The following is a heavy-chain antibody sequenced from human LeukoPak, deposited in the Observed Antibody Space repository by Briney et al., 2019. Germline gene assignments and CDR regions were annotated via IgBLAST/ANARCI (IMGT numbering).Heavy chain of an antibody. J-gene: IGHJ4*02. Sequence: GGSLRLSCAASGFTFSNAWMSWVRQAPGKGLEWVGRIKSKTDGGTTDYAAPVKGRFTISRDDSKNTLYLQMNSLKTEDTAVYYCTTLYYYDSSGYYGWGQGTLVTVS. D-gene: IGHD3-22*01. CDR2: IKSKTDGGTT. CDR1: GFTFSNAW. V-gene: IGHV3-15*01. CDR3: TTLYYYDSSGYYG.